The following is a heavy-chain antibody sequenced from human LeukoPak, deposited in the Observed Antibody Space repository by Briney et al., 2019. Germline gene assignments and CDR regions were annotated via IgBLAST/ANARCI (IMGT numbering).Heavy chain of an antibody. CDR3: ATVLYSSSWYRYFDY. CDR2: FDPEDGET. CDR1: GYTLTELS. Sequence: ASVKVSCKVSGYTLTELSMHWVRQAPGKGLEWMGGFDPEDGETIYAQKFQGRVTMTEDTSTDTAYMELSSLRSEDTAVYYCATVLYSSSWYRYFDYWGQGTLVTVSS. D-gene: IGHD6-13*01. J-gene: IGHJ4*02. V-gene: IGHV1-24*01.